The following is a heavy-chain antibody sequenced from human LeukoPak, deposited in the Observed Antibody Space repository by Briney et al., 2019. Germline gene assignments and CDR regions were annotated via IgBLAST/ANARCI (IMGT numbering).Heavy chain of an antibody. J-gene: IGHJ5*02. CDR1: GYTFTGYY. Sequence: ASVKVSCKASGYTFTGYYLHWVRQAPGQGLEWMGCVNPNSGDTNYAQKFQGSVTMTRDTSISTVYMELSKLRSDDTAVYYCARDGSIAAAGYNWFDPWGQGTLVTVSS. CDR2: VNPNSGDT. CDR3: ARDGSIAAAGYNWFDP. V-gene: IGHV1-2*02. D-gene: IGHD6-13*01.